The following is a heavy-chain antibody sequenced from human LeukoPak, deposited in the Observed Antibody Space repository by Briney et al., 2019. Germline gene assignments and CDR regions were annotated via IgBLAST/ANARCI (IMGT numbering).Heavy chain of an antibody. J-gene: IGHJ4*02. Sequence: SETLSLTCAVYGGSFSGYYWSWIRQPPGKGLEWIGEINHSGSTDYNPSLKSRVTISVDTSKNQFSLKLSSVTAADTAVYYCARRGQIYYDFWSGPRSPPYYFDYWGQGTLVTVSS. V-gene: IGHV4-34*01. CDR3: ARRGQIYYDFWSGPRSPPYYFDY. CDR1: GGSFSGYY. CDR2: INHSGST. D-gene: IGHD3-3*01.